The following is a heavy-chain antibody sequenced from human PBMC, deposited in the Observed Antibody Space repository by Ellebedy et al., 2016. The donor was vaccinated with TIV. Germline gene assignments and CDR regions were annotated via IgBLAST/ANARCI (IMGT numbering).Heavy chain of an antibody. D-gene: IGHD6-6*01. V-gene: IGHV4-39*01. Sequence: SETLSLTXTVSGGSISSSSSYWGWIRQPPGKGLEWIGSIYYSGSTYYNPSLKSRVTISVDTSKNQFSLKLSSVTAADTAVYYCARFSSSSDYMDVWGKGTTVTVSS. CDR1: GGSISSSSSY. CDR2: IYYSGST. J-gene: IGHJ6*03. CDR3: ARFSSSSDYMDV.